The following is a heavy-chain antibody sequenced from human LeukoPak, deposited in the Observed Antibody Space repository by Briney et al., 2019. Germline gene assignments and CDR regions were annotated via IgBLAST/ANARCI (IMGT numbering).Heavy chain of an antibody. CDR1: GFMLSSTW. V-gene: IGHV3-74*01. J-gene: IGHJ4*02. Sequence: GSLRLSCAASGFMLSSTWMHWVRQAPGKGLVWVSRINSDATSTSYADSVRGRFTISRDDAMNTMYLQMNSLRAEDTAMYYCVRGSPGYSSSWHAYWGQGTLVTVSS. CDR3: VRGSPGYSSSWHAY. D-gene: IGHD6-13*01. CDR2: INSDATST.